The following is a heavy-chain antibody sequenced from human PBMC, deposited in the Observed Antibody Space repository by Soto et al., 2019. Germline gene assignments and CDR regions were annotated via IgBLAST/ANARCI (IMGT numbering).Heavy chain of an antibody. V-gene: IGHV4-34*01. D-gene: IGHD2-15*01. CDR3: AGGSRMRIPAASGRDYYYHGLYV. Sequence: QVQLQQWGAGLLKPSENLSLNCAVYGGSFSGYYWSWIRQPPGKGLEWIGAINHSGSFNYYPPLKSRVTMSVDTSKNLYSLKLHSVTAADTAVVYCAGGSRMRIPAASGRDYYYHGLYVWGQGPAVTVSS. CDR1: GGSFSGYY. J-gene: IGHJ6*02. CDR2: INHSGSF.